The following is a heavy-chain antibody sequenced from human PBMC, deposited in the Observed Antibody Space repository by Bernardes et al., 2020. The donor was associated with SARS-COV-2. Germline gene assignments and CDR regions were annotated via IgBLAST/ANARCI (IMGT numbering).Heavy chain of an antibody. CDR2: IKYDGVTK. CDR3: ARGGVATTWGAFDN. D-gene: IGHD5-12*01. CDR1: GFGLNIYG. Sequence: SLRLSCATSGFGLNIYGMHWVRQAPGEGLEWVAAIKYDGVTKYYADSVKGRFTISRDVSNKTVDLHMDRLAVDDTAVYYCARGGVATTWGAFDNWGPGTWVTVSS. J-gene: IGHJ4*02. V-gene: IGHV3-33*01.